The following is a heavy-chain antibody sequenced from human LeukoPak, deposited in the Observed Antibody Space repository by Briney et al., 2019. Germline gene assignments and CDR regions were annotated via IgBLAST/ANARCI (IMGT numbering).Heavy chain of an antibody. D-gene: IGHD2-2*01. Sequence: GASVKVSCKASGYTFTSYDINWVQQATGQGLEWMGWMNPNSGNTGYAQKFQGRVTMTRNTSISTAYMELSSLRSEDTAVYYCARGYCSSTSCYFGYWFDPWGQGTLVTVSS. V-gene: IGHV1-8*01. CDR3: ARGYCSSTSCYFGYWFDP. J-gene: IGHJ5*02. CDR1: GYTFTSYD. CDR2: MNPNSGNT.